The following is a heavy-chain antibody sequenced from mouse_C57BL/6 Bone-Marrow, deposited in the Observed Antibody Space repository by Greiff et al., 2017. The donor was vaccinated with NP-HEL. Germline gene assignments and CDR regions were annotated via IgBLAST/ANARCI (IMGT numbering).Heavy chain of an antibody. V-gene: IGHV1-82*01. CDR1: GYAFSSSW. D-gene: IGHD2-2*01. J-gene: IGHJ2*01. CDR3: ARSVWLPHFDY. Sequence: VQLQQSGPELVKPGASVKISCKASGYAFSSSWMNWVKQRPGKGLEWIGRIYPGDGDTNYNGKFKGKATLTADKSSSTAYMQLSSLTSEDSAVYFCARSVWLPHFDYWGQGTTLTVSS. CDR2: IYPGDGDT.